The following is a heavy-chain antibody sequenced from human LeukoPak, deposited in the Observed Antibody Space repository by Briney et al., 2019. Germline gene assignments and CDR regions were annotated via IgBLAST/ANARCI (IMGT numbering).Heavy chain of an antibody. V-gene: IGHV3-66*01. CDR1: GFTFSGFA. D-gene: IGHD6-19*01. J-gene: IGHJ4*02. CDR3: ARGSSGWFHYFDY. Sequence: GGSLRLSCATSGFTFSGFAMSWVRQAPGKGLEWVSVIYSGGSTYYADSVKGRFTISRDNSKNTLYLQMNSLRAEDTAVYYCARGSSGWFHYFDYWGQGTLVTVSS. CDR2: IYSGGST.